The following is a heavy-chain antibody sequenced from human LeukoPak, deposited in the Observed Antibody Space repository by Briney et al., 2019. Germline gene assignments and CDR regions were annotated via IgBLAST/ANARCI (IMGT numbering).Heavy chain of an antibody. Sequence: SETLSLTCTVSGGSISSYYWSWIRQPPGKGLEWIGYIYYSGSTNYNPSLKSRVTISVDTSKNQFSLKLSSVTAADTAVYYCARGASGTSSTSSYKELRPIDYWGQGTLVTVSS. CDR2: IYYSGST. D-gene: IGHD2-2*01. V-gene: IGHV4-59*12. J-gene: IGHJ4*02. CDR3: ARGASGTSSTSSYKELRPIDY. CDR1: GGSISSYY.